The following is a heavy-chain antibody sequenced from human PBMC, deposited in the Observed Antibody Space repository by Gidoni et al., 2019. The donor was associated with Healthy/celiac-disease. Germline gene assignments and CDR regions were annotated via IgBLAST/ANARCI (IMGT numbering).Heavy chain of an antibody. CDR2: INHSGST. CDR3: ARSRITIFGRWGHYFDY. CDR1: GGSFSGYS. V-gene: IGHV4-34*01. Sequence: QVHLQQWGAGLLKTAETLSLTCAVYGGSFSGYSWSWIRQPPGKGLEWIGGINHSGSTNDNPSLKSLVTISVDTSKNQFSLKLSFVTAADTAVYYCARSRITIFGRWGHYFDYWGQGTLVTVSS. D-gene: IGHD3-9*01. J-gene: IGHJ4*02.